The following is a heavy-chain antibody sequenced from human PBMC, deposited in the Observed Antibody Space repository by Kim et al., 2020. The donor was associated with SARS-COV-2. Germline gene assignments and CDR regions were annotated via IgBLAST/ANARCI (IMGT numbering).Heavy chain of an antibody. D-gene: IGHD6-19*01. Sequence: GGSLRLSCAASGFSFDDSAMHWVRQAPGKGLEWVSGISWNSGDIIYADAVKGRFTISRDNAKNSLYLQMNSLRIEDTALYYCARRAGMGAFDIWGQGTVV. J-gene: IGHJ3*02. V-gene: IGHV3-9*01. CDR1: GFSFDDSA. CDR3: ARRAGMGAFDI. CDR2: ISWNSGDI.